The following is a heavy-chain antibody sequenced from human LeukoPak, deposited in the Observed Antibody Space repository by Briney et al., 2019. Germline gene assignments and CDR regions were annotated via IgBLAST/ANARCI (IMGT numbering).Heavy chain of an antibody. D-gene: IGHD2-2*01. CDR1: GYSISSGYY. CDR2: IYHSGST. J-gene: IGHJ3*02. V-gene: IGHV4-38-2*01. CDR3: ARGMVVVPAALGIDAFDI. Sequence: SETLSLTCAVSGYSISSGYYWGWIRQPPGKGLEWIGSIYHSGSTYYNPSLKSRVTISVDTSKNQFSLKLSSVTAADTAVYYCARGMVVVPAALGIDAFDIWGQGIMVTVSS.